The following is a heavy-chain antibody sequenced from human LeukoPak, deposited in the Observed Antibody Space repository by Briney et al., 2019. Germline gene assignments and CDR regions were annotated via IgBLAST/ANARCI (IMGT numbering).Heavy chain of an antibody. CDR2: MNLDSGNT. J-gene: IGHJ6*02. Sequence: ASVKVSRKASGYTVTSFDINWVRQATGQGLEWMGWMNLDSGNTGYAQKFRGRVTMTRNTSITTAYMEMSGLRSDDTAVYYCARGYAMDVWGQGTTVTVSS. CDR3: ARGYAMDV. V-gene: IGHV1-8*01. CDR1: GYTVTSFD.